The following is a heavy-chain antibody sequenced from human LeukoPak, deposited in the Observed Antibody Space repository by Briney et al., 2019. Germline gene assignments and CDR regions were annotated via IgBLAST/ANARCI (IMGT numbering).Heavy chain of an antibody. Sequence: PGGSLRLSCAASGFTFSSYAMSWVRQSPGKGLEWIGEINHSGSTNYNPSLKSRVTISVDTSKNQFSLKVSSVTAADTAVYYCASETYYYGSGSRYNGVWGKGTTVTVSS. J-gene: IGHJ6*04. D-gene: IGHD3-10*01. CDR3: ASETYYYGSGSRYNGV. V-gene: IGHV4-34*01. CDR2: INHSGST. CDR1: GFTFSSYA.